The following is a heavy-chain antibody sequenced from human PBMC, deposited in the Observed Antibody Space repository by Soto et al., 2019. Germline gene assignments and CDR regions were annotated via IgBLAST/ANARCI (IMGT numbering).Heavy chain of an antibody. CDR3: ARSHSGYDQIFDY. Sequence: SETLSLTCAVYGGSISSYYWSWIRQPPGKGLEWIGYIYYSGSTNYNPSLKSRVTISVDTSKNQFSLKLSSVTAADTAVYYCARSHSGYDQIFDYWGQGTLVTVSS. CDR1: GGSISSYY. J-gene: IGHJ4*02. CDR2: IYYSGST. V-gene: IGHV4-59*01. D-gene: IGHD5-12*01.